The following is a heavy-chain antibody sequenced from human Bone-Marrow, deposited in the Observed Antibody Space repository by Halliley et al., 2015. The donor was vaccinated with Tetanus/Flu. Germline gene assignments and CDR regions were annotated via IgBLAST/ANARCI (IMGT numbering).Heavy chain of an antibody. J-gene: IGHJ4*02. Sequence: TLSLTCSVSGASIGSSYWGWIRQSPGEGLEWIGYIYYSGSTNYNPSLRSRVTILVDTSKSQVSLRLLSVTAADTAVYYCARVSLGISTLDYWGQGILVTVSS. CDR2: IYYSGST. CDR3: ARVSLGISTLDY. D-gene: IGHD7-27*01. CDR1: GASIGSSY. V-gene: IGHV4-59*01.